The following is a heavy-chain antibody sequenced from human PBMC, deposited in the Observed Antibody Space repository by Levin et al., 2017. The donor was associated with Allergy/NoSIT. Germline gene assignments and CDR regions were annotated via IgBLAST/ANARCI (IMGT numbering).Heavy chain of an antibody. D-gene: IGHD2-15*01. Sequence: GGSLRLSCAASGFTFSSYGMHWVRQAPGKGLEWVAVISYDGSNKYYADSVKGRFTISRDNSKNTLYLQMNSLRAEDTAVYYCAKGGSYCSGGSCSDYYFDYWGQGTLVTVSS. V-gene: IGHV3-30*18. CDR3: AKGGSYCSGGSCSDYYFDY. J-gene: IGHJ4*02. CDR2: ISYDGSNK. CDR1: GFTFSSYG.